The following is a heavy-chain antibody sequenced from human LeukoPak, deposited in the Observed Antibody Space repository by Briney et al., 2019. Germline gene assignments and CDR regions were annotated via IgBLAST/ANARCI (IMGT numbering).Heavy chain of an antibody. V-gene: IGHV4-38-2*02. J-gene: IGHJ4*02. D-gene: IGHD5-12*01. Sequence: SETLSLTCTVSHYSISSGFYWGWIRQSPGRGLEWIGAIDHTGTTYYNPSLKSRVTISVDTSKNQFSLNVNSLTAADTAIYYSARLSYGYDPYYFDCWGQGTPVTVAS. CDR1: HYSISSGFY. CDR2: IDHTGTT. CDR3: ARLSYGYDPYYFDC.